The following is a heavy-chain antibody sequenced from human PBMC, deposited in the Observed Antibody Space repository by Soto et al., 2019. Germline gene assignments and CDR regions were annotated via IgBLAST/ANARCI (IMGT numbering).Heavy chain of an antibody. V-gene: IGHV3-33*01. Sequence: PGGSLRLSCAASAFTFSSYGMHWVRQAPGKGLEWVAVIWYDGSNKYYADSVKGRFTICRDNSKNTLYLQMNSLRAEDTAVYYCARDSLSGTDAGGEINYWGQGTLVTVSS. CDR1: AFTFSSYG. CDR2: IWYDGSNK. CDR3: ARDSLSGTDAGGEINY. J-gene: IGHJ4*02. D-gene: IGHD1-1*01.